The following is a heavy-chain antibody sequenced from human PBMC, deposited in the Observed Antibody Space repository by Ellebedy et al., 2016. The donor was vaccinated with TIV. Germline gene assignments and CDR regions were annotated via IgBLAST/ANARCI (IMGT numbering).Heavy chain of an antibody. V-gene: IGHV3-23*01. Sequence: GESLKISCAASGFTFHDYAMHWVRQAPGKGLEWVSAIGGSGDGTYYADSVKGRFTISRDNSKNTLSLQMNSLRAEDTAVYFCAKDRYGDYVVYFDYWGQGTLVTVSS. D-gene: IGHD4-17*01. CDR1: GFTFHDYA. J-gene: IGHJ4*02. CDR3: AKDRYGDYVVYFDY. CDR2: IGGSGDGT.